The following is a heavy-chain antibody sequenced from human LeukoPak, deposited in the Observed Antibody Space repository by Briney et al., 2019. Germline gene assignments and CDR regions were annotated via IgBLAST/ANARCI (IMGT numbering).Heavy chain of an antibody. J-gene: IGHJ3*01. V-gene: IGHV4-59*08. CDR3: ARQPGGTAAFDV. CDR2: ISYTGGEI. D-gene: IGHD1-14*01. CDR1: GGSLNSYY. Sequence: SETLSLTCTVSGGSLNSYYWSWLRQPPGKRLEWIGYISYTGGEINYNPSLKSRLTLSVDTSKHQFSLMLTSVTAADTAIYYCARQPGGTAAFDVWAQGTMVTVSS.